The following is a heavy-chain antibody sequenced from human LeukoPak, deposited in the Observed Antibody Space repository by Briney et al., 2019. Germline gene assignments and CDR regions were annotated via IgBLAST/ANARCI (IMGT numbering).Heavy chain of an antibody. V-gene: IGHV3-30-3*01. CDR1: GFTFSSYA. CDR3: ARDRSITMVRGVIITYWFDP. Sequence: GGSLRLSCAASGFTFSSYAMHWVRQAPGKGLEWVAVISYDGSNKYYADSVKGRFTISRDNSKNTLYLQMNSLRAEDTAVYYCARDRSITMVRGVIITYWFDPWGQGTLVTVSS. D-gene: IGHD3-10*01. CDR2: ISYDGSNK. J-gene: IGHJ5*02.